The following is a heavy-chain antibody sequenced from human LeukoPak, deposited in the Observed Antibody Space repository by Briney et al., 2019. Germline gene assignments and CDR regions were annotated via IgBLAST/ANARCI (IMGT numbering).Heavy chain of an antibody. V-gene: IGHV3-23*01. Sequence: PGGSLRLSCAASGFTFSSYAMSWVRQAPGKGLEWVSAISGSGGSTYYADSVKGRFTISRDNSKNTLYLQMNSLRAEDTAVYYCAKERKKTYYYGSGSLDYWGQGTLVTVSS. CDR1: GFTFSSYA. J-gene: IGHJ4*02. D-gene: IGHD3-10*01. CDR2: ISGSGGST. CDR3: AKERKKTYYYGSGSLDY.